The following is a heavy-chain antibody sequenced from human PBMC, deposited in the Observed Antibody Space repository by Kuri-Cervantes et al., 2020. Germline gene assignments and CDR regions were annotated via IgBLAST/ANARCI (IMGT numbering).Heavy chain of an antibody. CDR3: ARPQSGSYYGAFDY. J-gene: IGHJ4*02. D-gene: IGHD1-26*01. Sequence: ETLSLTCAASGFTFSSYSMNWVRQAPGKGLEWVSSISSSSSYIYYADSVKGRFTISRDNAKNSLYLQMNSLRAEDTAVYYCARPQSGSYYGAFDYWGQGTLVTVSS. V-gene: IGHV3-21*01. CDR1: GFTFSSYS. CDR2: ISSSSSYI.